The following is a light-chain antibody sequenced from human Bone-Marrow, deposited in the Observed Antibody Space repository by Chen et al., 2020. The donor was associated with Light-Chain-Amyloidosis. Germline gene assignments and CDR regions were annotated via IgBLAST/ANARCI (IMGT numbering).Light chain of an antibody. J-gene: IGLJ2*01. CDR3: SSYTSSSARVV. V-gene: IGLV2-14*03. CDR2: DVR. Sequence: QSALTQPASVSASPGQSITIYCTGSSSDVGGYDYVSWYQQHPGKAPKLLIYDVRIRPSGVSNRFSGSKSGNTASLAISGLLTEDEAAYDCSSYTSSSARVVFGGGTKLTVL. CDR1: SSDVGGYDY.